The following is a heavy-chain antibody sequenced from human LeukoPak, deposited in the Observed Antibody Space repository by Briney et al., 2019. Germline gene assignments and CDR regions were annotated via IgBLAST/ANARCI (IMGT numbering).Heavy chain of an antibody. Sequence: PAGSLRLSCAASGFTFSSYWMSWVRQAPGKGLEWVGNIKQDGSEKYYVDSVKGRFTISRDNAKNSLYLQMNSLRAEDTAVYYCARDLWSYDFWSGRGDYWGQGTLVTVSS. CDR3: ARDLWSYDFWSGRGDY. D-gene: IGHD3-3*01. V-gene: IGHV3-7*01. CDR2: IKQDGSEK. CDR1: GFTFSSYW. J-gene: IGHJ4*02.